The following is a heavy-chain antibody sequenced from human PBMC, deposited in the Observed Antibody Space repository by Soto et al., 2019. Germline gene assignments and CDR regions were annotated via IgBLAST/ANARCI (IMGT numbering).Heavy chain of an antibody. CDR2: IYYSGGT. CDR1: GGSISFGSYY. Sequence: QLQLQESGPGLVKPSETLSLTCTVSGGSISFGSYYWGWIRQPPGKGLEWIGSIYYSGGTYYNPSLKSRVTISVDTSKNQFSLKVNSVTAADTAVYYCASTDTTAVYFDYWGQGTLVTVPS. CDR3: ASTDTTAVYFDY. V-gene: IGHV4-39*01. J-gene: IGHJ4*02. D-gene: IGHD4-4*01.